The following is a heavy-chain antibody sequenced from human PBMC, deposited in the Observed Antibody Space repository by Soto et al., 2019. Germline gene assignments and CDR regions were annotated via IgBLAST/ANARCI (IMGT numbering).Heavy chain of an antibody. CDR3: ARDAVEGSTMVRGVIINPFDY. V-gene: IGHV3-64*01. D-gene: IGHD3-10*01. Sequence: EVQLVESGGGLVQPGGSLRLSCAASGFTFSSYAMHWVRQAPGKGLEYVSAISSNGGSTYYANSVKGRFTISRDNSKNTLYLQMGSLRAEDMAVYYCARDAVEGSTMVRGVIINPFDYWGQGTLVTVSS. CDR1: GFTFSSYA. CDR2: ISSNGGST. J-gene: IGHJ4*02.